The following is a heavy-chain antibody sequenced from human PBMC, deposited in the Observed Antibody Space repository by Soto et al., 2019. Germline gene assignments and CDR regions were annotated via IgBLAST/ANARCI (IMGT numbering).Heavy chain of an antibody. J-gene: IGHJ2*01. V-gene: IGHV1-18*01. CDR1: GYTFTSYG. D-gene: IGHD3-22*01. CDR3: ARSGNTMIVGSYWYFDL. CDR2: ISAYNGNT. Sequence: QVQLVQSGAEVKKPGASVKVSCKASGYTFTSYGISWVRQAPGQGLEWMGWISAYNGNTNYAQKLQGRVTMTTDTSTSTAYMELRSLRSDDTAVYSCARSGNTMIVGSYWYFDLWGRGTLVTVSS.